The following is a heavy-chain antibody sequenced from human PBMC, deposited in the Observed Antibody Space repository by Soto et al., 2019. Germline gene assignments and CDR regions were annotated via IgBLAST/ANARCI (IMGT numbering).Heavy chain of an antibody. Sequence: SETLSLTCTVSGGSISSYYWSWIRQPPGKGLEWIGYIYYSGSTNYNPSLKSRVTISVDTSKNQFSLKLSSVTAADTAVYYCAGQRITIFGVVNPMDVWGQGTTVTVSS. CDR2: IYYSGST. CDR3: AGQRITIFGVVNPMDV. D-gene: IGHD3-3*01. V-gene: IGHV4-59*01. J-gene: IGHJ6*02. CDR1: GGSISSYY.